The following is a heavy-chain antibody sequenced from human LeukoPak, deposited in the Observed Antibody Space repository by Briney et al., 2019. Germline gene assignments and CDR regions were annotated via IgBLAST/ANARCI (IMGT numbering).Heavy chain of an antibody. CDR2: INPSGGST. D-gene: IGHD3-22*01. V-gene: IGHV1-46*01. J-gene: IGHJ4*02. CDR1: GYTFTSYY. Sequence: ASVKVSCKASGYTFTSYYMHWVRQAPGQGLEWMGIINPSGGSTSYAQKFQGRVTMTRDMSTSTVYMELSSLRSEDMAVYYCARAKGGYYYDSSGYHPFDYWGQGTLVTVSS. CDR3: ARAKGGYYYDSSGYHPFDY.